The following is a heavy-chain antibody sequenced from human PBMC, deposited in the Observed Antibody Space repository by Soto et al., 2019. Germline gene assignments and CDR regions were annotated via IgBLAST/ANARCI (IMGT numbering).Heavy chain of an antibody. CDR3: ARDVDRTSHLNWFDP. CDR1: GFTLSSYT. V-gene: IGHV3-30*03. Sequence: PGGSLRLSCAASGFTLSSYTMHWVRQTPGKGLERVAVISHDGSDKNYADSVKGRFTISRDSSKNTVYLQMDSLKVEDTAVYYCARDVDRTSHLNWFDPWGQGVMVTVSS. D-gene: IGHD5-12*01. J-gene: IGHJ5*02. CDR2: ISHDGSDK.